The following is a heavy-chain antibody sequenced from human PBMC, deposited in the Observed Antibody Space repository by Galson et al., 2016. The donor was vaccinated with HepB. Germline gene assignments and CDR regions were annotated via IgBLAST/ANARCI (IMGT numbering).Heavy chain of an antibody. Sequence: SLRLSCAASGFTFSYYTMKWVRQAPGKGLEWVSSIRSSVTYTYYADSVKGRFTISRDNAKNSLYPQMNSLRVEDTALYYCARGGGQWLLQEVYWGQGTLGTVST. D-gene: IGHD3-22*01. CDR2: IRSSVTYT. V-gene: IGHV3-21*01. J-gene: IGHJ4*02. CDR1: GFTFSYYT. CDR3: ARGGGQWLLQEVY.